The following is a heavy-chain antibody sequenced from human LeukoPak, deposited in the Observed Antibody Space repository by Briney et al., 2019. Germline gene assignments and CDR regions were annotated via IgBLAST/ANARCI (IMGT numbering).Heavy chain of an antibody. CDR1: GGSISSSSYY. Sequence: KPSETLSLTCTVSGGSISSSSYYWGWIRQPPGKGLEWIGSIYYSGSTYYNPSLKSRVTISVDTSKNQFSLKLSSVTAADTAVYYCARQAATSVYWGQGTLVTVSS. D-gene: IGHD2-15*01. V-gene: IGHV4-39*01. J-gene: IGHJ4*02. CDR2: IYYSGST. CDR3: ARQAATSVY.